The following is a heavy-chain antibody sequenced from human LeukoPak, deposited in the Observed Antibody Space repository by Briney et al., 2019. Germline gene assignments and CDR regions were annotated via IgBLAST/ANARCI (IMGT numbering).Heavy chain of an antibody. Sequence: GESLKISCKGSGYSFTSYWITWVRQMPGKGLEWMGRMDPSDSYSNYSPSFQGHVTISADKSISTAYLQWSSLKASDTAMYYCARRCSSNSCPFEYWGQETLVTVSS. CDR1: GYSFTSYW. CDR3: ARRCSSNSCPFEY. V-gene: IGHV5-10-1*01. J-gene: IGHJ4*02. CDR2: MDPSDSYS. D-gene: IGHD2-2*01.